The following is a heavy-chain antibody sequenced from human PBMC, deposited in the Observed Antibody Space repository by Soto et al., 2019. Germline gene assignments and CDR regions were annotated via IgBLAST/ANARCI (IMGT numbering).Heavy chain of an antibody. J-gene: IGHJ5*02. CDR2: ISAYNDNM. V-gene: IGHV1-18*01. CDR1: GYTFTHYA. CDR3: ARFDWLSAWFGP. D-gene: IGHD3-9*01. Sequence: QAQLVQSGAEVKKPGASVKVSCTTSGYTFTHYAVSWVRQAPGQGLEWVGWISAYNDNMRYAQKFQGRVTMTTDTSMSTVYMELRSLRSDDTAVYYCARFDWLSAWFGPWGQGTPITVSS.